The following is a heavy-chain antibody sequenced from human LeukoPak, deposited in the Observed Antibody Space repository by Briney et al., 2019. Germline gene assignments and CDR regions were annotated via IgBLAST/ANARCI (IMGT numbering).Heavy chain of an antibody. J-gene: IGHJ3*02. D-gene: IGHD2-2*01. CDR1: GGSISSYY. V-gene: IGHV4-4*07. CDR3: ARDLTYCSSTSCYDAFDI. Sequence: SKTLSLTCTVSGGSISSYYWSWIRQPAGKGLEWIGRIYTSGSTNYNPSLRSRVTMSVDTSKNQFSLKLSSVTAADTAVYYCARDLTYCSSTSCYDAFDIWGQGTMVTVSS. CDR2: IYTSGST.